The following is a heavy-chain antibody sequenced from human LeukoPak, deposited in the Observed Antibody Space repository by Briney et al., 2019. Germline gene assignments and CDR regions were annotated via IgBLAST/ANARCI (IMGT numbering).Heavy chain of an antibody. CDR3: ARVYTFGGVIVGQDY. V-gene: IGHV3-48*03. CDR1: GFTFSSYE. D-gene: IGHD3-16*02. CDR2: ISSSGTAI. J-gene: IGHJ4*02. Sequence: GGSLRLSCAASGFTFSSYEMNWVRQAPGKGLEWVSYISSSGTAIYYADSVKGRFTISRDNAKNSLYLQMNSLRAEDTAVYYCARVYTFGGVIVGQDYWGQGTLVTVSS.